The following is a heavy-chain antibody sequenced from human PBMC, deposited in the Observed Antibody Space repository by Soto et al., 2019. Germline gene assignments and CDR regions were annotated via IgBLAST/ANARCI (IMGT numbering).Heavy chain of an antibody. Sequence: EVQLVESGGGLVQPGGSLRLSCATSGFTFSTYAMHWVRQAPGKGLEYVSAISSNGRSTYYANSVKGRFTISRDNSKNTLYLRMASLRAEDMAVYYCARVRGTNGVCYAPSAYWGQGTLVTVCS. CDR3: ARVRGTNGVCYAPSAY. D-gene: IGHD2-8*01. CDR2: ISSNGRST. J-gene: IGHJ1*01. V-gene: IGHV3-64*01. CDR1: GFTFSTYA.